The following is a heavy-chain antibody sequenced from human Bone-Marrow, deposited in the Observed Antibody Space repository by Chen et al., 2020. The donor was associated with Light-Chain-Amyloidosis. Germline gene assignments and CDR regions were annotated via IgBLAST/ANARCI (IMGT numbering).Heavy chain of an antibody. CDR3: ARWEESLKAFDI. CDR2: VFYTGAA. D-gene: IGHD1-26*01. Sequence: QVQLQESGPGLVKSSETLSLACTVSGVSVRSHYWNWIRQPPGKSLEWIGYVFYTGAAKYKPSLNSRVTMSVDTSTNQFSLKVTSLTAADTAVYYCARWEESLKAFDIWGQWTMVTVSS. V-gene: IGHV4-59*02. J-gene: IGHJ3*02. CDR1: GVSVRSHY.